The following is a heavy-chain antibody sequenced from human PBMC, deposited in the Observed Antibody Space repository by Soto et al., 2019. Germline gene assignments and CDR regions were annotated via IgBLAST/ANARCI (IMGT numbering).Heavy chain of an antibody. J-gene: IGHJ3*02. D-gene: IGHD4-17*01. CDR1: GFTFKSYA. CDR3: AKDPNGDFVGAFDI. CDR2: VSAAGRGT. V-gene: IGHV3-23*01. Sequence: EVQLLESGGGLVQPGGSLRLSCAASGFTFKSYAMSWVRQAPGTGPEWVSGVSAAGRGTYYADSVKGRFTISRDNSKATLYLQMNCLRAEDTTLYCCAKDPNGDFVGAFDIWCRGTVVTVSS.